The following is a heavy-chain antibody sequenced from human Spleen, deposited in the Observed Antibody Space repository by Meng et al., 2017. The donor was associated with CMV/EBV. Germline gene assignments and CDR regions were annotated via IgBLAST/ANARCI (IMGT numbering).Heavy chain of an antibody. CDR3: ARGGLWHSTSFPFDY. CDR1: GYNFTGYY. D-gene: IGHD6-6*01. J-gene: IGHJ4*02. CDR2: INPNSGGT. V-gene: IGHV1-2*02. Sequence: ASVKVSCKASGYNFTGYYMHWVRQAPGQGLEWMGWINPNSGGTNYAQKFQGRVTMTRDTSISTAYMELSRLRSDDTAVYYCARGGLWHSTSFPFDYWGQGTLVTVSS.